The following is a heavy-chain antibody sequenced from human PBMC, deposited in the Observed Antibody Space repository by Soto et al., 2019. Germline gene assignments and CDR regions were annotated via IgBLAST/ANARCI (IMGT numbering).Heavy chain of an antibody. CDR2: INHSGST. CDR3: TRGREVTVTYDLVAFDI. Sequence: QVQLQQWGAGLLKPSETLSLTCAVYGGSFSGYFWSWIRQPPGKGLEWIGEINHSGSTNYNPSLKSRVTISVDTSNKQFSLKLSSVTAADTVMYYCTRGREVTVTYDLVAFDIWGQGTRVTVSS. D-gene: IGHD4-17*01. CDR1: GGSFSGYF. J-gene: IGHJ3*02. V-gene: IGHV4-34*01.